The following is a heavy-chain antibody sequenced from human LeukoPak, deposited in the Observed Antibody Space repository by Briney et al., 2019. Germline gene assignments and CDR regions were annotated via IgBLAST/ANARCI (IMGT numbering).Heavy chain of an antibody. D-gene: IGHD6-13*01. J-gene: IGHJ5*02. CDR3: ARAFVGSSWYNWFDP. CDR1: GFTFSSYG. CDR2: IWYDGSNK. V-gene: IGHV3-33*01. Sequence: PGGSLRLSCAASGFTFSSYGMHWVRQAPGKGLEWVAVIWYDGSNKYYADSVKGRFTISRDNSKNTLYLQMNSLRAEDTAVYYCARAFVGSSWYNWFDPWGQGTLVTVSS.